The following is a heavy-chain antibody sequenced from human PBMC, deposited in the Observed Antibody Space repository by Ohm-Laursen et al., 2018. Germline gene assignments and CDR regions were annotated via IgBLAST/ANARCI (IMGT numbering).Heavy chain of an antibody. CDR1: GFTVSSNY. CDR2: ISTST. V-gene: IGHV3-66*01. D-gene: IGHD3-3*01. Sequence: SLRLSCAASGFTVSSNYMSWVRQAPGKGLEWVSCISTSTYYADSVKGRLTISRDDSKNTRYLQMNSLRAGDTAVYYCAREVSDDLGYYGMDVWGQGTTVTVSS. CDR3: AREVSDDLGYYGMDV. J-gene: IGHJ6*02.